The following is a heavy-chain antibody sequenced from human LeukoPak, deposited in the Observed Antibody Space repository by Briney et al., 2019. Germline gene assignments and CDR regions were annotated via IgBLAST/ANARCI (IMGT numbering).Heavy chain of an antibody. V-gene: IGHV1-69*13. J-gene: IGHJ5*02. CDR3: ARSMGRAYSSSWSNWFDP. D-gene: IGHD6-13*01. CDR1: GDIFNSYD. Sequence: SVKVSCKASGDIFNSYDINWVRQAPGQGLEWMGGIMPILGTANYAQKFQGRVTITADELTSTAYMEVSSLRSEDTAVYYCARSMGRAYSSSWSNWFDPWGQGTLVTVSS. CDR2: IMPILGTA.